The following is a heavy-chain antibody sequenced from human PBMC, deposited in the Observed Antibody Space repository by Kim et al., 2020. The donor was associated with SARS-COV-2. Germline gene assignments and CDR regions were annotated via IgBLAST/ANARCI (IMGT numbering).Heavy chain of an antibody. Sequence: GGSLRLSCAASGFTFSSYSMNWVRQAPGKGLEWVSSISSSSSYIYYADSVKGRFTISRDNAKNSLYLQMNSLRAKDTAVYYCARDPGSPNFDYWGQGTLVTVSS. CDR1: GFTFSSYS. J-gene: IGHJ4*02. D-gene: IGHD3-10*01. CDR2: ISSSSSYI. CDR3: ARDPGSPNFDY. V-gene: IGHV3-21*01.